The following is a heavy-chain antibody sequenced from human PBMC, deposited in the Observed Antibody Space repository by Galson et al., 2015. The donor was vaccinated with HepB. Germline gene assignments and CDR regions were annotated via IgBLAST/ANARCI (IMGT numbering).Heavy chain of an antibody. V-gene: IGHV1-2*02. CDR2: MNPNSGGT. D-gene: IGHD6-6*01. CDR3: ARGGGLSMTEYSPFDL. J-gene: IGHJ3*01. CDR1: GYTFTGYY. Sequence: SVKVSCKASGYTFTGYYMNWVRQAPGQGLEWMGWMNPNSGGTNYEQKFKGRVTMTRDTSISTAYMELSRLRSDDTAVYYCARGGGLSMTEYSPFDLWGQGTMVTVSS.